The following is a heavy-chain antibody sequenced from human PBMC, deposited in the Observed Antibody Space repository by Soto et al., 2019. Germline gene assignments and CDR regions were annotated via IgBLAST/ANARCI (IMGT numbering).Heavy chain of an antibody. D-gene: IGHD6-13*01. CDR3: ARARKGSRSWYYFDY. Sequence: QVQLVQSGAEVKKPGSSVKVSCKASGGTFSSYTISWVRQAPGQGLEWMGRIIPILGIANYAQKFQGRVTITADKSTSTAYMELSSLRSEDTAVYYCARARKGSRSWYYFDYWGQGTLVTVSS. V-gene: IGHV1-69*02. CDR1: GGTFSSYT. J-gene: IGHJ4*02. CDR2: IIPILGIA.